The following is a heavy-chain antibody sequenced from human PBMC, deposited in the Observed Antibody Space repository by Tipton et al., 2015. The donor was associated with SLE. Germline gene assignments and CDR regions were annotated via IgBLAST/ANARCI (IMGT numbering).Heavy chain of an antibody. CDR3: ARAVGVGPTPPFFDY. D-gene: IGHD1-26*01. CDR2: IFYTGTT. V-gene: IGHV4-59*02. J-gene: IGHJ4*02. Sequence: TLSLTCTVSGASVRNYQWSWLRQTPGQGLEWIGNIFYTGTTIYNPSLKSRFIISIDTSKNEFSLKVTSVAAPDSAVYYCARAVGVGPTPPFFDYWGQGTRVAVSS. CDR1: GASVRNYQ.